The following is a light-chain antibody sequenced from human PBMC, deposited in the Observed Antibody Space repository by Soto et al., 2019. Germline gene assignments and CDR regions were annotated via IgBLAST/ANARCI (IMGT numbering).Light chain of an antibody. Sequence: DIVMTQSPDSLAVSLGERASINRKSSQSLLYSSNNQNYLAWYQQKPGQPPKLLIYWASTRQSGVPDRFSGSGSGTDFTLTISSLQAEDVAVYYCQQYFSTPQTFGQGTNLEIK. CDR1: QSLLYSSNNQNY. J-gene: IGKJ2*01. CDR2: WAS. V-gene: IGKV4-1*01. CDR3: QQYFSTPQT.